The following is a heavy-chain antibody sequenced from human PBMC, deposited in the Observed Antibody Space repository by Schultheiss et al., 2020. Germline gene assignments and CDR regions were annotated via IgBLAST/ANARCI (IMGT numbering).Heavy chain of an antibody. CDR3: ARPSLLTNNWYFGL. CDR1: GGSFSGYY. V-gene: IGHV4-34*01. D-gene: IGHD3-9*01. CDR2: INHSGST. J-gene: IGHJ2*01. Sequence: SETLSLTCAVYGGSFSGYYWSWIRQPPGKGLEWIGEINHSGSTNYNPSLKSRVTISVDTSKNQFSLKLSSVTAADTAVYYCARPSLLTNNWYFGLWGRGTLV.